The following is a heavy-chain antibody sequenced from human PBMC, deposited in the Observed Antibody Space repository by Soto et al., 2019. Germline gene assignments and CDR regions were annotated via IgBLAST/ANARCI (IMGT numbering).Heavy chain of an antibody. CDR2: ISAYNGNT. Sequence: QVQLVQSGAEVKKPGASVKVSCKASGYTFTSYGISWVRQAPGQGLEWMGGISAYNGNTNYSQKLQGRVTMTTDTSTSTAYMELRSLRSDDTAVYYCARETLEMATMEDGMDVWGQGTTVTVSS. V-gene: IGHV1-18*01. J-gene: IGHJ6*02. CDR1: GYTFTSYG. D-gene: IGHD5-12*01. CDR3: ARETLEMATMEDGMDV.